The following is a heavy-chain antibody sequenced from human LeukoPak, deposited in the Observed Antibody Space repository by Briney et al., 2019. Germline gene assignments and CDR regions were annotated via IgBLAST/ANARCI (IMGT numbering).Heavy chain of an antibody. V-gene: IGHV4-30-2*01. CDR2: IYHSGST. CDR3: ARADYGDYGYFDY. CDR1: GGSISSGGYS. J-gene: IGHJ4*02. Sequence: SETLSLTCAVSGGSISSGGYSLSWIRQPPGKGLEWIVYIYHSGSTYYNPSLKSRVTISVDRSKNQFSLKLSSVTAADTAVYYCARADYGDYGYFDYWGQGTLVTVSS. D-gene: IGHD4-17*01.